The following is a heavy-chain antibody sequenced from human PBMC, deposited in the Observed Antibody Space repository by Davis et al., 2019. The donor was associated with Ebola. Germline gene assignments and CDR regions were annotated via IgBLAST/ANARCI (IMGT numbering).Heavy chain of an antibody. J-gene: IGHJ4*02. CDR3: ARDNDDFWSGWDY. V-gene: IGHV3-21*01. CDR2: ISSSSSYI. D-gene: IGHD3-3*01. Sequence: PGGSLRLSCAASGFTFSSYSMNWVRQAPGKGLEWVSSISSSSSYIYYADSVKGRFTISRDNAKNSLYLQMNSLRAEDTAVYYCARDNDDFWSGWDYWGQGTLVTVSS. CDR1: GFTFSSYS.